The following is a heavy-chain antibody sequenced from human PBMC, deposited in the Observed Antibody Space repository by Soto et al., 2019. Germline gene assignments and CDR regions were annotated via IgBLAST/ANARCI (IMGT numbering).Heavy chain of an antibody. CDR1: GGSFSGYY. V-gene: IGHV4-34*01. Sequence: PSETLSLTCAVYGGSFSGYYWSWIRQPPGKGLEWIGEINHSGSTNYNPSLKSRVTISVDTSKNQFSLKLSSVTAADTAVYYCARGVATVVTRYFDYWGQGTLVTVSS. D-gene: IGHD5-12*01. CDR2: INHSGST. J-gene: IGHJ4*02. CDR3: ARGVATVVTRYFDY.